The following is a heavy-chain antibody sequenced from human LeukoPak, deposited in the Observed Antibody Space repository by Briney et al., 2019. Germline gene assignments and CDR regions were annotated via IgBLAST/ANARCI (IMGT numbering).Heavy chain of an antibody. CDR1: GYSISSGYY. V-gene: IGHV4-38-2*02. CDR2: IYHSGST. Sequence: PSETLSLTCTVSGYSISSGYYWGWIRQPPGKGLEWIGNIYHSGSTNYNPSLKSRVTISVDTSKNQFSLKLSSVTAADTAVYYCARHFEGIQLWNDAFDIWGQGTMVTVSS. D-gene: IGHD5-18*01. CDR3: ARHFEGIQLWNDAFDI. J-gene: IGHJ3*02.